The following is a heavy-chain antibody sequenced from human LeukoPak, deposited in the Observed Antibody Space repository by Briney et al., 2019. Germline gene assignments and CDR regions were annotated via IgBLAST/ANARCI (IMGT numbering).Heavy chain of an antibody. V-gene: IGHV1-18*01. CDR1: GYTFTSYC. CDR2: ISAYNGNT. Sequence: ASVKVSCNASGYTFTSYCISWVRQAPGQGLEWMGWISAYNGNTNYAQKRQGRVTMTSDTSTSTAYMELRSLRSDETAVYYCARAGEVLRYFDWLPLSYYYGMDVWGQGTTVTVSS. CDR3: ARAGEVLRYFDWLPLSYYYGMDV. J-gene: IGHJ6*02. D-gene: IGHD3-9*01.